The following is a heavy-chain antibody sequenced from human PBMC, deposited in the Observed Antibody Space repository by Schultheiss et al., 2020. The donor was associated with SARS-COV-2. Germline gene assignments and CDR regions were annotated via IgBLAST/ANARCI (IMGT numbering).Heavy chain of an antibody. V-gene: IGHV4-38-2*02. CDR1: GYSISSGYS. Sequence: GSLRLSCAVSGYSISSGYSWGWIRLPPGKGLEWIGSFYDSGTTYYNPSLKSRVTISVDTSKNQFSLRLSSVTAADTAVYYCARDSDTAHYYYYGMDVWGQGTTVTVSS. CDR3: ARDSDTAHYYYYGMDV. CDR2: FYDSGTT. J-gene: IGHJ6*02. D-gene: IGHD3-10*01.